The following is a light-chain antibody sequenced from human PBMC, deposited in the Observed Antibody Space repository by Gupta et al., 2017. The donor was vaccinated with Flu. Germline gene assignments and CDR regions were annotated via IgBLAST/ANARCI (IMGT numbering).Light chain of an antibody. J-gene: IGLJ3*02. V-gene: IGLV7-46*01. CDR3: LLFYGDARPV. CDR1: TGAVTSGHY. CDR2: DKN. Sequence: AVVTQESSLTVSPGGTVTLTCDSSTGAVTSGHYPFWFQQKPGQAPRTLIYDKNSKHSWTPARFSGSLLGGKAALTLSGAQQEEEAEYYCLLFYGDARPVIGGGTELTVL.